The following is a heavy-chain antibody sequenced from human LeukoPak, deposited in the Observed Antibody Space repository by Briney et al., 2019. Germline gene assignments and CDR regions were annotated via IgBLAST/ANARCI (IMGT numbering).Heavy chain of an antibody. Sequence: YPGGSLRLSCTASGFSVSSNYMTWVRQAPGKGLEWVSVIYSSAGNTYYTGSVKGRFTISRDISKNTVYLQMNNLRAEDSAVYYCATLYGVDVWGQGTTVTVSS. CDR3: ATLYGVDV. CDR1: GFSVSSNY. V-gene: IGHV3-53*01. J-gene: IGHJ6*02. CDR2: IYSSAGNT.